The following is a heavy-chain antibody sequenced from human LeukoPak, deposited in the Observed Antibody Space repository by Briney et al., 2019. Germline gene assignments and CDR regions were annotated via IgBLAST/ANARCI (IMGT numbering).Heavy chain of an antibody. J-gene: IGHJ4*02. CDR1: GFTFSTYS. V-gene: IGHV3-48*01. CDR3: ASVRGGY. CDR2: ITGSSII. Sequence: GGSLRLSCAASGFTFSTYSMNWVRQAPGKGLEWVSYITGSSIIYYSDSVKVRFTVSRDNAKNSLYLQMSSLRAEDTAVYYCASVRGGYWGQGTLVTVSS. D-gene: IGHD3-16*01.